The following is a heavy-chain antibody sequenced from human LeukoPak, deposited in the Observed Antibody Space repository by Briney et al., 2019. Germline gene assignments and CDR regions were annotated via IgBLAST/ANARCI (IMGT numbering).Heavy chain of an antibody. D-gene: IGHD3-16*01. J-gene: IGHJ4*02. Sequence: GESLKISCKGSGYSFTSYWIGWVRQMPGKGLEWMGIIYPGDSDTRYSPSFQGQVTISADKSINTAYLQWSSLKASDTAMYYCARAIGVMITFGGLQYFDYWGQGTLVTVSS. CDR1: GYSFTSYW. CDR3: ARAIGVMITFGGLQYFDY. CDR2: IYPGDSDT. V-gene: IGHV5-51*01.